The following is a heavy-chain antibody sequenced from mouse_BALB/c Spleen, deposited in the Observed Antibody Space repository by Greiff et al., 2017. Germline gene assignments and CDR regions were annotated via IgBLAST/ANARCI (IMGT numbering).Heavy chain of an antibody. CDR3: ARDQIYYDYDGYAMDY. CDR1: GFSLTGYG. Sequence: VKLVESGPGLVAPSQSLSITCTVSGFSLTGYGVNWVRQPPGKGLEWLGMIWGDGSTDYNSALKSRLSISKDNSKSQVFLKMNSLQTDDTAMYYCARDQIYYDYDGYAMDYWGQGTSVTVSS. D-gene: IGHD2-4*01. CDR2: IWGDGST. J-gene: IGHJ4*01. V-gene: IGHV2-6-7*01.